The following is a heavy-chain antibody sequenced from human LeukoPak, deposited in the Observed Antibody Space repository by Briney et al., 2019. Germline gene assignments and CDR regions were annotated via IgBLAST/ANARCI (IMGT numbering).Heavy chain of an antibody. D-gene: IGHD1-26*01. J-gene: IGHJ4*02. CDR1: GFTFSSYA. CDR2: ISGSGGST. CDR3: ARDLRRYPFGWEYYFDY. V-gene: IGHV3-23*01. Sequence: GGSLRLSCAASGFTFSSYAMSWVRQAPGKGLEWVSAISGSGGSTYYADSVKGRFTISRDNSKNTLYLQMNSLRAEDTAVYYCARDLRRYPFGWEYYFDYWGQGTLVTVSS.